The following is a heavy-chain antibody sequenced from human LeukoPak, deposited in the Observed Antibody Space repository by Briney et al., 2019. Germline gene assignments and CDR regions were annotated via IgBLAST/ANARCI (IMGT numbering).Heavy chain of an antibody. V-gene: IGHV1-69*13. CDR1: GGTFSSYA. D-gene: IGHD1-26*01. CDR3: ARRSSEVYYYGMDV. CDR2: IIPIFGTA. Sequence: ASVKVSCKASGGTFSSYAISWVRQAPGQGLEWMGGIIPIFGTANYAQKFRGRVTITADESTSTAYMELSSLRSEDTAVYYCARRSSEVYYYGMDVWGQGTTVTVSS. J-gene: IGHJ6*02.